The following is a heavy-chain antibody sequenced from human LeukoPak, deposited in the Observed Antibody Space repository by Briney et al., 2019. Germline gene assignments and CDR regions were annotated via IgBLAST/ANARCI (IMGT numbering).Heavy chain of an antibody. Sequence: ASVKVSCKASGYTFTNYAMNWVRLAPGQGLEWMGWIHPSTGNPTYAQGFTGRFVFSLDTSVSTTYLQINSLKAEDTAVYYCARAFQSLGGLSLPDYWGQGTLVTVSS. V-gene: IGHV7-4-1*02. CDR1: GYTFTNYA. J-gene: IGHJ4*02. CDR2: IHPSTGNP. D-gene: IGHD3-16*02. CDR3: ARAFQSLGGLSLPDY.